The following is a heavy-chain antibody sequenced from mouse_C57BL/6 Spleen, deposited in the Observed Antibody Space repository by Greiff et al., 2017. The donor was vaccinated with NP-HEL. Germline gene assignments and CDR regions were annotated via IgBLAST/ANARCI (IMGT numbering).Heavy chain of an antibody. V-gene: IGHV1-72*01. CDR2: IDPNSGGT. CDR1: GYTFTSYW. D-gene: IGHD2-5*01. Sequence: VQLQQPGAELVKPGASVKLSCKASGYTFTSYWMHWVKQRPGRGLEWIGRIDPNSGGTKYNEKFKSKATLTVDKPSSTAYMQLSSLTSEDAAVYYCAREEAYYSNYFDYWGQGTTRTVSS. J-gene: IGHJ2*01. CDR3: AREEAYYSNYFDY.